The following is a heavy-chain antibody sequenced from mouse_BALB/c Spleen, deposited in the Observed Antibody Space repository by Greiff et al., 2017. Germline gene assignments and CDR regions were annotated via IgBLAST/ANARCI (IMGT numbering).Heavy chain of an antibody. Sequence: EVMLVESGGGLVKPGGSLKLSCAASGFTFSSYAMSWVRQTPEKRLEWVASISSGGSTYYPDSVKGRFTISRDNARNILYLQMSSLRSEDTAMYYCARAGKYDYGWFAYWGQGTLVTVSA. CDR2: ISSGGST. D-gene: IGHD2-4*01. CDR3: ARAGKYDYGWFAY. V-gene: IGHV5-6-5*01. CDR1: GFTFSSYA. J-gene: IGHJ3*01.